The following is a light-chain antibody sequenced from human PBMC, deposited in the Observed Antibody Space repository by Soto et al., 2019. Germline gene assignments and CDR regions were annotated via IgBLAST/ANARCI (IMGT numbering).Light chain of an antibody. CDR1: QSINSY. J-gene: IGKJ5*01. V-gene: IGKV1-39*01. CDR2: AAS. CDR3: QQSYNTPIT. Sequence: DIPMTQSPSSLSASVGDRVTITCRTSQSINSYLNWYQQKPGKAPKLLIYAASSLQSGVPSRFSGSGSGTDFTLTISSLQPEDFATYYCQQSYNTPITFGQGTRLEIK.